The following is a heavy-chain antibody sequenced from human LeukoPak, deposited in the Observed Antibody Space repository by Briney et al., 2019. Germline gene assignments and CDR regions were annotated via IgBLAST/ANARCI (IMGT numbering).Heavy chain of an antibody. Sequence: SETLSLTCVVSGYSISSGFYWGWIRRPPGKGLEWIGSMSHSGSTYYNPSLKSRLTISVDTSKNQFSLNLRSVTAADTAVYYCVRDWAYCGGDCYPGYWGQGTLVTVSS. CDR1: GYSISSGFY. V-gene: IGHV4-38-2*02. CDR3: VRDWAYCGGDCYPGY. CDR2: MSHSGST. J-gene: IGHJ4*02. D-gene: IGHD2-21*02.